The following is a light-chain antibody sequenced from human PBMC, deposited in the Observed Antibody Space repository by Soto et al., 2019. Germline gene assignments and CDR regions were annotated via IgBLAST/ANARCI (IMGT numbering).Light chain of an antibody. CDR3: QQYNYYSRT. V-gene: IGKV1-5*03. J-gene: IGKJ1*01. CDR1: QSISTW. Sequence: DIQMTQSPSTLSASVADRVTITCRASQSISTWLAWYQQKPGKAPKLLIYKASSLQSGVPSRFSGSGSGTEFTLTISNLQPDDFATYYCQQYNYYSRTFGQRTKVEI. CDR2: KAS.